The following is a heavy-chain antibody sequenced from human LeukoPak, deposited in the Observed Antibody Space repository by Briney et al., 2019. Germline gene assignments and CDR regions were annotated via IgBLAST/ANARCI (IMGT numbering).Heavy chain of an antibody. D-gene: IGHD6-13*01. CDR1: GFTFSSYN. Sequence: GGSLRLSCAASGFTFSSYNMNWVRQAPGKGLEWVSSITSSTSYMYYADSVKGRFTISRDNSKNTLYLQMNSLRAEDTAVYYCAKALDELAGSYFDYWGQGTLVTVSS. V-gene: IGHV3-21*01. J-gene: IGHJ4*02. CDR2: ITSSTSYM. CDR3: AKALDELAGSYFDY.